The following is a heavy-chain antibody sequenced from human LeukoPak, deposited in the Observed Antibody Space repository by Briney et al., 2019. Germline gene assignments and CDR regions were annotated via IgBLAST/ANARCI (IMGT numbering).Heavy chain of an antibody. CDR3: AKDYYDSSGYHNWFDP. J-gene: IGHJ5*02. D-gene: IGHD3-22*01. CDR1: GFTFSSYG. CDR2: ISYDGSNK. V-gene: IGHV3-30*18. Sequence: GRSLRLSCAASGFTFSSYGMHWVRQAPGKGLEWVAVISYDGSNKYYADSVKGRFTISRDNSKNTLYLQMNSLRAEDTAVCYCAKDYYDSSGYHNWFDPWGQGTLVTVSS.